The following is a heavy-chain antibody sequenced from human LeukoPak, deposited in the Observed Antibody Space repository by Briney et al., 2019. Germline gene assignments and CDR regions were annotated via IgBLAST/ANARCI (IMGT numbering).Heavy chain of an antibody. V-gene: IGHV3-21*01. Sequence: PGGSLRLSCAASGFTFSSYSMNWVRQAPGKGLEWVSSISSSSSYIHYADSVKGRFTISRDNAKNSLYLQMNSLRAEDTAVYYCARGNSSSVDYWGQGTLVTVSS. D-gene: IGHD6-13*01. CDR3: ARGNSSSVDY. J-gene: IGHJ4*02. CDR2: ISSSSSYI. CDR1: GFTFSSYS.